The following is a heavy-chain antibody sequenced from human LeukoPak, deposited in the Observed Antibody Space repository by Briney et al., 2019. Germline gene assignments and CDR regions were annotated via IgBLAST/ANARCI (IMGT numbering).Heavy chain of an antibody. CDR2: ISTSSSYI. J-gene: IGHJ3*02. D-gene: IGHD3-3*01. Sequence: GGSLRLSCAASGFTVSSNYMSWVRQAPGKGLEWVSSISTSSSYIYYADSVKGRFTISRDNAKNSLYLQMNSLRAEDTAVYYCARGSRFGVVERDAFDIWGQGTMVTVSS. CDR3: ARGSRFGVVERDAFDI. V-gene: IGHV3-21*01. CDR1: GFTVSSNY.